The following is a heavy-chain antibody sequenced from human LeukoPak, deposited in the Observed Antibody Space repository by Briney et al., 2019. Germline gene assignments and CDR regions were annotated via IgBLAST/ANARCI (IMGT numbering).Heavy chain of an antibody. CDR2: INPSGGST. CDR1: GYTFTNYY. D-gene: IGHD3-10*01. Sequence: ASVKVSCKASGYTFTNYYMHWLRQPPAQGLDWMGIINPSGGSTSNPQKFQDRVTITRDTATSTVYMELSSLRSEDTAVYYCARGMVLGPSPYWGQGTLVTVSS. J-gene: IGHJ4*02. CDR3: ARGMVLGPSPY. V-gene: IGHV1-46*01.